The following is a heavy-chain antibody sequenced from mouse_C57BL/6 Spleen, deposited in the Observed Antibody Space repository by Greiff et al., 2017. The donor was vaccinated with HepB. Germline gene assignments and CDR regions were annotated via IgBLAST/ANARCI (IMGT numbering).Heavy chain of an antibody. D-gene: IGHD1-1*01. J-gene: IGHJ4*01. CDR3: ARGRDYYGMGAMDY. Sequence: VQLQQSGAELVMPGASVKLSCKASGYTFTSYWMHWVKQRPGQGLEWIGEIDPSDSYTNYNQKFKVKSTLTVDKSSSTAYMQLSSLTSEDSAVYYCARGRDYYGMGAMDYWGQGTSVTVSS. V-gene: IGHV1-69*01. CDR1: GYTFTSYW. CDR2: IDPSDSYT.